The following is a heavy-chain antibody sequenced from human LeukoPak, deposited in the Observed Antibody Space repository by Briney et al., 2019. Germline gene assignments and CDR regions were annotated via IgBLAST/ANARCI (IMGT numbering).Heavy chain of an antibody. Sequence: ASVKVSCKASGGTFSSYAISWVRQAPGQGLEWMGGIIPIFGTANYAQKFQGRVTITADESTSTAYMELSSPRSEDTAVYYCARNTRDILTGYYYYYYGMDVWGKGTTVTVSS. J-gene: IGHJ6*04. CDR1: GGTFSSYA. D-gene: IGHD3-9*01. CDR2: IIPIFGTA. CDR3: ARNTRDILTGYYYYYYGMDV. V-gene: IGHV1-69*13.